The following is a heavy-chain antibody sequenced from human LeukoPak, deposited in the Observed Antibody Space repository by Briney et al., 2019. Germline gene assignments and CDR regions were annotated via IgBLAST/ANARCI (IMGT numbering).Heavy chain of an antibody. Sequence: SGGSLRLSCAASGFTFSSYSMNWVRQAPGKGLEWVSSINDNSRSIFYTDSLKGRFTVSRDNAKNSLYLQMNSLRAEDTAVYYCARGDYDILTGYYYYWGQGSLVTVSS. D-gene: IGHD3-9*01. V-gene: IGHV3-21*01. J-gene: IGHJ4*02. CDR3: ARGDYDILTGYYYY. CDR2: INDNSRSI. CDR1: GFTFSSYS.